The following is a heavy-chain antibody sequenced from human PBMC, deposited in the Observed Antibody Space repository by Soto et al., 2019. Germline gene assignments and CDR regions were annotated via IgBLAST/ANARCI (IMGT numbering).Heavy chain of an antibody. CDR3: VRDSGSSWHTVRIWFDP. Sequence: EEQLVESGGGLVQPGGSLRLSCAVSGFTFSSYWMSWVRQAPGKGLEWVANIKHDGSEKYYVDSVKGRFTISRDNAKNSLYLQMISLRAEDTAIYYCVRDSGSSWHTVRIWFDPWGQGTLVTVSS. J-gene: IGHJ5*02. CDR2: IKHDGSEK. D-gene: IGHD6-13*01. CDR1: GFTFSSYW. V-gene: IGHV3-7*03.